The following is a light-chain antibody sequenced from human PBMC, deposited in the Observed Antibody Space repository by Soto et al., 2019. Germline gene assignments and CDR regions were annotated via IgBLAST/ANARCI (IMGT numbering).Light chain of an antibody. CDR1: SSNIGAGFV. Sequence: QSVLTQPPSVSGAPGQRVTISCTGTSSNIGAGFVVHWYQKVPGTAPKLLIFDNTNRPSGVSDRFSASRSGTSASLAITGLQAGDEADYFCQSYDSSLSGSVVFGGGTKLTVL. CDR2: DNT. V-gene: IGLV1-40*01. J-gene: IGLJ2*01. CDR3: QSYDSSLSGSVV.